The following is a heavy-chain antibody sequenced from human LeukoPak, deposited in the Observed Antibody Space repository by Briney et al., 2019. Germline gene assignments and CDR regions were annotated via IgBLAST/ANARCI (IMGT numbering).Heavy chain of an antibody. CDR3: ARMKRYYYDSSGYYYRDFDY. CDR1: GGSFSGYY. D-gene: IGHD3-22*01. J-gene: IGHJ4*02. CDR2: INHSGST. Sequence: SETLSLTCAVYGGSFSGYYWSWIRQPPGKGLEWIGEINHSGSTNYNLSLKSRVTISVDTSKNQFSLKLSSVTAADTAVYYCARMKRYYYDSSGYYYRDFDYWGQGTLVTVSS. V-gene: IGHV4-34*01.